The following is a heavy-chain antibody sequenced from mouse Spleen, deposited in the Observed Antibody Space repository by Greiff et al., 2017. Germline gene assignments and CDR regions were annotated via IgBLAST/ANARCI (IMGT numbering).Heavy chain of an antibody. CDR3: TTTTVVATRYFDV. D-gene: IGHD1-1*01. Sequence: VQLQQSGAELVRPGASVKLSCTASGFNIKDYYMHWVKQRPEQGLEWIGRIDPEDGDTEYAPKFQGKATMTADTSSSTAYLQLSSLTSEDTAVYYCTTTTVVATRYFDVWGAGTTVTVSS. CDR1: GFNIKDYY. CDR2: IDPEDGDT. J-gene: IGHJ1*01. V-gene: IGHV14-1*01.